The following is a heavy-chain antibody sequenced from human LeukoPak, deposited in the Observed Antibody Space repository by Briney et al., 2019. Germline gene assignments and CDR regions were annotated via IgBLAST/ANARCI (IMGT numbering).Heavy chain of an antibody. J-gene: IGHJ4*02. CDR2: MSYDGRHK. CDR3: ARGLVYYDSSLFDY. CDR1: GFTFSNYA. V-gene: IGHV3-30*04. Sequence: GGSLRLSCAASGFTFSNYAMHWVRQAPGKGLEWVAVMSYDGRHKYCADSVKGRFTISRDNSKNTLYLQMNSLRAEDTAVYYCARGLVYYDSSLFDYWGQGTLVTVSS. D-gene: IGHD3-22*01.